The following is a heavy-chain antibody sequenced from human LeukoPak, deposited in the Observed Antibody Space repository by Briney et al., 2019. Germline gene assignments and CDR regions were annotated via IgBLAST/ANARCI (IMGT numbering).Heavy chain of an antibody. Sequence: PGGSLRLSCEVSRFIFGHYNIDWVRQAPGKGLDWVSSIGTRNTFITYSDSVKGRFTVSRNDAKNALYLQMNSLRVEDTAVYYCARVGYSSGYSGNYYDHWGQGTLVTVSA. CDR3: ARVGYSSGYSGNYYDH. CDR1: RFIFGHYN. J-gene: IGHJ4*02. V-gene: IGHV3-21*01. D-gene: IGHD5-18*01. CDR2: IGTRNTFI.